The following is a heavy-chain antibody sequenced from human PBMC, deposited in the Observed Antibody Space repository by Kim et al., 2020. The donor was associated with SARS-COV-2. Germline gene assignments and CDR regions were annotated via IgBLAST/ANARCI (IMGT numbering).Heavy chain of an antibody. CDR1: GFTFSSYA. Sequence: GGSLRLSCAASGFTFSSYAMHWVRQAPGKGLEWVAVISYDGSNKYYADSVKGRFTISRDNSKNTLYLQMNSLRAEDTAVYYCARDKDIVATYYYYYYGMDVWGQGTTVTVSS. J-gene: IGHJ6*02. D-gene: IGHD5-12*01. CDR2: ISYDGSNK. V-gene: IGHV3-30-3*01. CDR3: ARDKDIVATYYYYYYGMDV.